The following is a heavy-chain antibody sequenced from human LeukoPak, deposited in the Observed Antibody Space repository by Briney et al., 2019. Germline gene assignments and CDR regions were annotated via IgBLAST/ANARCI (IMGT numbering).Heavy chain of an antibody. CDR2: ISYDGSNK. Sequence: AGGSLRLSCATSGFTISSYGMYWVCQAPAQGLEWVAVISYDGSNKYYADSVKGRFTISRDNSKNTLYLQMNSLRAEDTAVYYCARGRDWFDPWGQGTLVTVSS. J-gene: IGHJ5*02. V-gene: IGHV3-30*14. CDR1: GFTISSYG. CDR3: ARGRDWFDP.